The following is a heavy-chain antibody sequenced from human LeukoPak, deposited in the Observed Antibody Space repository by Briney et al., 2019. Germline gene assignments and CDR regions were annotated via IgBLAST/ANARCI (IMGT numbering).Heavy chain of an antibody. CDR3: ARGGSGYDVDY. J-gene: IGHJ4*02. D-gene: IGHD5-12*01. Sequence: ASETLSLTCAVYGGSFSGYYWSWIRQPPGKGPEWTGEINQSGTTNYNPSLKSRVTISVDTSKNQFSLKLSSVTAADTAVYYCARGGSGYDVDYWGQGTLVTVSS. V-gene: IGHV4-34*09. CDR1: GGSFSGYY. CDR2: INQSGTT.